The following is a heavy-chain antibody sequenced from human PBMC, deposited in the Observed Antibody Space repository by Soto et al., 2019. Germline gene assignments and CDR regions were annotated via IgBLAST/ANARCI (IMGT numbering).Heavy chain of an antibody. J-gene: IGHJ4*02. D-gene: IGHD6-19*01. V-gene: IGHV3-43*01. CDR2: NSWDGGST. Sequence: GGSLRLSCAASGFTFDDYTMHWVRQAPRKGLEGVGLNSWDGGSTYHAHPVNGRFTSSRDNSKNSLYLQMNSLRTEDTGLYYCVKDIRPRRGWDQKVFDYWGQGTLVTVYS. CDR3: VKDIRPRRGWDQKVFDY. CDR1: GFTFDDYT.